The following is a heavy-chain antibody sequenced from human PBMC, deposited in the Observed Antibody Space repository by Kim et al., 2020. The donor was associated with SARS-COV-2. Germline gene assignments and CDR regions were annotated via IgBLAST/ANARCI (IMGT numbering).Heavy chain of an antibody. J-gene: IGHJ4*02. Sequence: TDSVKGWFTISRDNSKNTLYLQLNSLRAEDTAVYYCAIVASKLRFLNFEYWGQGTLVTVSP. CDR3: AIVASKLRFLNFEY. D-gene: IGHD3-3*01. V-gene: IGHV3-23*01.